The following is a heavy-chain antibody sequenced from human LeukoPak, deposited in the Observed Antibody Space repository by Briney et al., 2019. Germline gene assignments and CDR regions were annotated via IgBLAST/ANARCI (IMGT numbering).Heavy chain of an antibody. CDR3: ASYPVVPAAIGAEGYFQH. CDR1: GGSISSSNW. CDR2: IYHSGST. Sequence: PSETLSLTCAVSGGSISSSNWWSWVRQPPGKGLEWIGEIYHSGSTNYNPSLKSRVTISVDKSKNQFSLKLSSVTAADTAVYYCASYPVVPAAIGAEGYFQHWGQGTLVTVSS. V-gene: IGHV4-4*02. D-gene: IGHD2-2*02. J-gene: IGHJ1*01.